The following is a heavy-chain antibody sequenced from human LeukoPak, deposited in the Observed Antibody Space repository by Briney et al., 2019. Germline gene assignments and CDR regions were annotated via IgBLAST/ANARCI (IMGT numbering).Heavy chain of an antibody. Sequence: ASVKVSCKASGYTFTSYGISWVRQAPGQGLEWMGWISAYNGNTNYAQKLQGRVTMTTDTSTSTAYMALRSLRSDDTAVYYCARVGGSLGEFNYYYYYYYMDVWGKGTTVTISS. D-gene: IGHD3-16*01. CDR2: ISAYNGNT. V-gene: IGHV1-18*01. J-gene: IGHJ6*03. CDR1: GYTFTSYG. CDR3: ARVGGSLGEFNYYYYYYYMDV.